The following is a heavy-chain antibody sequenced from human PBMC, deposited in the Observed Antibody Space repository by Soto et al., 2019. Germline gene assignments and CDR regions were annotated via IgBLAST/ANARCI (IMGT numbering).Heavy chain of an antibody. CDR1: GFTFSRYW. CDR3: ARMSVLTGYYPNEPFDY. D-gene: IGHD3-9*01. CDR2: IHSDGTST. V-gene: IGHV3-74*01. Sequence: EVQLVESGGGSVQPGGSLRLSCAASGFTFSRYWMHWVRQAPGKGLVWVSRIHSDGTSTGYADSVKGRFTISRDNAKNTVYLQMNSLRPEDTAVYYCARMSVLTGYYPNEPFDYWGQGTPVTVSS. J-gene: IGHJ4*02.